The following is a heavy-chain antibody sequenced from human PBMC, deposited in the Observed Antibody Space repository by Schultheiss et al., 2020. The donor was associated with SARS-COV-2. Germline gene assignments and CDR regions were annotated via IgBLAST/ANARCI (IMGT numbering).Heavy chain of an antibody. V-gene: IGHV3-11*03. CDR1: GFTFSDYY. CDR3: ATQHFDY. CDR2: ISNTGSYT. Sequence: GESLKISCAASGFTFSDYYMSWIRQTPGKGLEWVSYISNTGSYTNYADSVKDRFTISRHTSQNTLYLQMNDLRTDDTAVYYCATQHFDYWGQGTLVTVSS. J-gene: IGHJ4*02. D-gene: IGHD2-2*01.